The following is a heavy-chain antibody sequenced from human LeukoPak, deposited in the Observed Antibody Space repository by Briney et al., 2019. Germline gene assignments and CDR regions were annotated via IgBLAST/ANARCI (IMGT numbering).Heavy chain of an antibody. CDR3: ARRPVRAAAGSYFDY. D-gene: IGHD6-13*01. CDR1: GYTFTSYD. CDR2: MNPNSGNT. Sequence: ASVKVSCKASGYTFTSYDINWLRQATGQGLEWMGWMNPNSGNTGYAQKFQGRVTMTRNTSISTAYMELSSLRSEDTAVYYCARRPVRAAAGSYFDYWGQGTLVTVSS. J-gene: IGHJ4*02. V-gene: IGHV1-8*01.